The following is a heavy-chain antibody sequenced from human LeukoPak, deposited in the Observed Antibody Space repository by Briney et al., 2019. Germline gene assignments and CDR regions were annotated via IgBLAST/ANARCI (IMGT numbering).Heavy chain of an antibody. CDR3: AKDACTLQWLVRECAFDI. J-gene: IGHJ3*02. V-gene: IGHV3-30*18. CDR2: ISYDGSNK. Sequence: PGGSLRLSCAASGFTFSSYWMSWVRQAPGKGLEWVAVISYDGSNKYYADSVKGRFTISRDNSKNTLYLQMNSLRAEDTAVYYCAKDACTLQWLVRECAFDIWGQGTMVTVSS. CDR1: GFTFSSYW. D-gene: IGHD6-19*01.